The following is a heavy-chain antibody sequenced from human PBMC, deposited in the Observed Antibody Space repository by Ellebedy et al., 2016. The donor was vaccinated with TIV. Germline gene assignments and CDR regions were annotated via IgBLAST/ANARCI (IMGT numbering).Heavy chain of an antibody. V-gene: IGHV3-23*01. Sequence: GESLKISCAASGFPFSRNAMGWVRQAPGQGLEWVSSIGGDGESTHYADSVKGRFPISRDTAKNMLYLQLNGLRVEDTALYYCANDLWDLSGLDYWGQGALFTVAS. J-gene: IGHJ4*02. D-gene: IGHD1-26*01. CDR3: ANDLWDLSGLDY. CDR2: IGGDGEST. CDR1: GFPFSRNA.